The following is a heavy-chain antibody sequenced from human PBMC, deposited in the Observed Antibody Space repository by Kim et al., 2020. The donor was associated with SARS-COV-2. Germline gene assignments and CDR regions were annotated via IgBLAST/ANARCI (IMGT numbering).Heavy chain of an antibody. D-gene: IGHD1-7*01. Sequence: RDADSVKGRFTIERDNAKNTLLLRMSSVGAEDADVYYCARDGTGTTPLHYWGQGTLVTVSS. J-gene: IGHJ4*02. V-gene: IGHV3-74*01. CDR3: ARDGTGTTPLHY.